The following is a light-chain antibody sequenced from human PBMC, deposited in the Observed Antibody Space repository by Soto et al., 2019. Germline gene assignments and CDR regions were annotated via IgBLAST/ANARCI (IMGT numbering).Light chain of an antibody. CDR3: LFSYNRDYV. V-gene: IGLV7-46*01. J-gene: IGLJ1*01. CDR2: DTT. Sequence: QAVVTQEPSLTVSPGGTVTLTCGSSTGAVTNGHYPYWFQQKPGQAPRTLIYDTTNRHSWTPARFSGSLLGGKAALTLSGAQPEDEAEYYCLFSYNRDYVFGHRTKGTVL. CDR1: TGAVTNGHY.